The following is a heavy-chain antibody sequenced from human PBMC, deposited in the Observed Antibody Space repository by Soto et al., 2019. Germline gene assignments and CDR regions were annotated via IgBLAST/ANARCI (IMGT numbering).Heavy chain of an antibody. D-gene: IGHD2-15*01. CDR3: AGYCSGGSCYSSVYYYYGMDV. CDR1: GFTFSSYS. J-gene: IGHJ6*02. CDR2: ISSSSSYI. Sequence: PGGSLRLSCAASGFTFSSYSMNWVRQAPGKGLEWVSSISSSSSYIYYADSVKGRSTISRDNAKNSLYLQMNSLRAEDTAVYYCAGYCSGGSCYSSVYYYYGMDVWGQGTTVTVSS. V-gene: IGHV3-21*01.